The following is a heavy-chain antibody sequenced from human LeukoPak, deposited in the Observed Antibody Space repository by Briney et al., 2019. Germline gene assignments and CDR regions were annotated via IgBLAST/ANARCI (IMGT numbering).Heavy chain of an antibody. J-gene: IGHJ4*02. CDR1: GGSISSYY. CDR3: ARHLPSPELQFYFDY. V-gene: IGHV4-4*07. D-gene: IGHD5-24*01. CDR2: IYTSGST. Sequence: SETLSLTCTVSGGSISSYYWSWIRQPAGKGLEWIGRIYTSGSTNYNPSLKSRVTMSVDTSKNQFSLKLSSVTAADTAFYYCARHLPSPELQFYFDYWDQGTLVTVSS.